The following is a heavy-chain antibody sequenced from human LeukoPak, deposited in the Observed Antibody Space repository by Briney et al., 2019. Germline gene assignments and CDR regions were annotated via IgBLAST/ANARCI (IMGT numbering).Heavy chain of an antibody. V-gene: IGHV3-23*01. CDR3: AKERAGYTNTYYFDY. J-gene: IGHJ4*02. Sequence: GGSLRLSCLGSGFTFSTYVLSWVGPAPGRGLTWVSTISGSDANTYYHDSVRGRFTISRDNSKNTLYLHMNSLRAEDTAVYYCAKERAGYTNTYYFDYWGQGTLVTVSS. D-gene: IGHD3-16*02. CDR1: GFTFSTYV. CDR2: ISGSDANT.